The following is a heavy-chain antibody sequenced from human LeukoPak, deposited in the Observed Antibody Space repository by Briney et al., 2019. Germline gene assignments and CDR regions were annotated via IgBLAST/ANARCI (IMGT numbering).Heavy chain of an antibody. Sequence: PGGSLKLSCAASGFTFSGSAMHWVRQASGKGLEWVGRIRSKANSYATAYAASVKGRFTISRDDSKNTAYLQTNSLKTEDTAVYYCTRQDRKDYWGQGTLVTVSS. CDR2: IRSKANSYAT. CDR3: TRQDRKDY. J-gene: IGHJ4*02. V-gene: IGHV3-73*01. CDR1: GFTFSGSA.